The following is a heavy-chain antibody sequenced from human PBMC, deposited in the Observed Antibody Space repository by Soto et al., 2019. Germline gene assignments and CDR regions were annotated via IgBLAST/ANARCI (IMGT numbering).Heavy chain of an antibody. V-gene: IGHV1-69*02. CDR1: GGTFSSYT. CDR3: ARMGNWGYGMDV. D-gene: IGHD7-27*01. Sequence: QVQLVQSGAEVKKPGSSVKVSCKASGGTFSSYTISWVRQAPGQGLEWMGRIIPILGIANYAQKFQGRVTITAEKSTSAAYMELRSLRSEDTAVYYCARMGNWGYGMDVWGQGTTVTVSS. CDR2: IIPILGIA. J-gene: IGHJ6*02.